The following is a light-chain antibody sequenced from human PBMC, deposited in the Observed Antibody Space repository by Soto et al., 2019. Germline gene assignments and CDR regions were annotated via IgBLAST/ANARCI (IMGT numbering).Light chain of an antibody. CDR3: CSYVGATTYV. Sequence: QSLLTQPASGSDSPGQSITISCSGTISNIGGYNVVSWYQQHPGKAPKVIVYEGIKRPSGVSDRFSGSTSGGTASLTISGLQAEDEAEYYCCSYVGATTYVFGSGTKVNVL. CDR2: EGI. J-gene: IGLJ1*01. V-gene: IGLV2-23*01. CDR1: ISNIGGYNV.